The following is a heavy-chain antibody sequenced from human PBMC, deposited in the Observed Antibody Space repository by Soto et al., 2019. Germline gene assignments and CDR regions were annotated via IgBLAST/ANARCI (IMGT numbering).Heavy chain of an antibody. D-gene: IGHD6-25*01. CDR1: GGSISSSNW. V-gene: IGHV4-4*02. Sequence: QVQLQESGPGLVKPSGTLSLTCAVSGGSISSSNWWSWVRQPPGKGLEWIGVIYHSGSTNYNPSLKSXXTXSVXKSKNQLSLKLSSVTAADTAVYYCAGDRGSSGRDYWGQGTLVTVSS. CDR2: IYHSGST. CDR3: AGDRGSSGRDY. J-gene: IGHJ4*02.